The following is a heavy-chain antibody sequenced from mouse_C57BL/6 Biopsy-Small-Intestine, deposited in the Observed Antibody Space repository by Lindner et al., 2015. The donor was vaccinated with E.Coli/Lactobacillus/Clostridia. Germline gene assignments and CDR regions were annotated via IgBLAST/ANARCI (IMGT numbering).Heavy chain of an antibody. CDR2: IDPENGDT. CDR3: TKDDRFAH. CDR1: GFNIKDDY. D-gene: IGHD2-12*01. J-gene: IGHJ3*01. V-gene: IGHV14-4*01. Sequence: VQLQESGAELVRPGASVKLSCTASGFNIKDDYMHWVKQRPEQGLEWIGWIDPENGDTEYASKFQGKATITADTSSNTAYLQLSSLTSEDTAVYYCTKDDRFAHWGQGTLVTVSA.